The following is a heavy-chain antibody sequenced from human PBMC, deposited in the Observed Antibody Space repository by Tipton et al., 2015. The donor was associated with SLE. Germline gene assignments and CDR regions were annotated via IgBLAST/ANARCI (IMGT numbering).Heavy chain of an antibody. V-gene: IGHV1-8*01. CDR3: GRDPGTVTPPDS. D-gene: IGHD4-17*01. J-gene: IGHJ4*02. Sequence: QLVQSGAEVKKPGASVKVSCKASGYTFTNFDVIWVRQATGQGLEYMGYMNPRRGDTGYAQNFQGRVTMTTDTSTSTAYMELRSLRSDDTAVYYCGRDPGTVTPPDSWGQGTLVTVSS. CDR2: MNPRRGDT. CDR1: GYTFTNFD.